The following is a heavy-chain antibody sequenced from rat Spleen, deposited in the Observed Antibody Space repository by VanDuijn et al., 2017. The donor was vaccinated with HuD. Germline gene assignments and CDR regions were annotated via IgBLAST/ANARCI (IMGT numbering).Heavy chain of an antibody. CDR1: GFTFSNYD. D-gene: IGHD2-2*01. V-gene: IGHV5-29*01. CDR3: ARAGYLRDWYFDF. J-gene: IGHJ1*01. Sequence: EVQLVESGGGLVQPGRSLKLSCAASGFTFSNYDMAWVRQAPTKGLEWVAAISYDGITTYYRDSVRGRFTISSDNAKTTLYLQMDNLRSEDTATYSCARAGYLRDWYFDFWGPGTMVTVSS. CDR2: ISYDGITT.